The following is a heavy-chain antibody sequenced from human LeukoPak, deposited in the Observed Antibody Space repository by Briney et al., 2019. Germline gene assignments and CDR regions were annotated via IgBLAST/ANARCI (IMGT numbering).Heavy chain of an antibody. V-gene: IGHV1-2*02. CDR1: GYTFTAYH. CDR3: ARRYCRGATCYHNDY. CDR2: INPNSGGA. J-gene: IGHJ4*02. Sequence: ASVSVSCKASGYTFTAYHIHWVRQAPGQGLEWMGWINPNSGGANYAQKFQGRVTMTRDTSITTVYMELSRLRSDDTAVYYCARRYCRGATCYHNDYWGQGTLVTVSS. D-gene: IGHD2-15*01.